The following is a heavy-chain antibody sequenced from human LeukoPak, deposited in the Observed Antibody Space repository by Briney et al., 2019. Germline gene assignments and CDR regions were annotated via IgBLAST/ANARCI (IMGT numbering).Heavy chain of an antibody. Sequence: GGSLRLSCAASGFTFSSYGMHWVRQAPGKGLEWVAVISYDGSNKYYADSVKGRFTISRDNSKNTLYLQMNSLRAEDTAVYYCAKDRGSRYFQHRGQGTLVTVSS. J-gene: IGHJ1*01. CDR3: AKDRGSRYFQH. V-gene: IGHV3-30*18. CDR2: ISYDGSNK. CDR1: GFTFSSYG.